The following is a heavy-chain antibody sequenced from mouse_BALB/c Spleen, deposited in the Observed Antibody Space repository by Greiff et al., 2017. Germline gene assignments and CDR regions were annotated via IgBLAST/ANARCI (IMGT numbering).Heavy chain of an antibody. D-gene: IGHD1-1*01. V-gene: IGHV5-4*02. CDR3: AREENYGSSYGDWFAY. CDR2: ISDGGSYT. J-gene: IGHJ3*01. Sequence: EVMLVESGGGLVKPGGSLKLSCAASGFTFSDYYMYWVRQTPEKRLEWVATISDGGSYTYYPDSVKGRFTISRDNAKNNLYLQMSSLKSEDTAMYYCAREENYGSSYGDWFAYWGQGTLVTVSA. CDR1: GFTFSDYY.